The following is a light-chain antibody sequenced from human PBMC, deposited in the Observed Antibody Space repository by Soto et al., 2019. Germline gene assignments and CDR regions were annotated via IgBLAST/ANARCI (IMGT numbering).Light chain of an antibody. CDR3: KNFNSSPWT. J-gene: IGKJ1*01. CDR1: QTISSW. CDR2: DVS. Sequence: DIQMTQSPSTLSGSVGDRVTITCRASQTISSWLAGYQQRPAKAPKLLIYDVSSLQSGVPSRFSGSGSGTEFTLIISSLQLEDVATYSCKNFNSSPWTVGQGT. V-gene: IGKV1-5*01.